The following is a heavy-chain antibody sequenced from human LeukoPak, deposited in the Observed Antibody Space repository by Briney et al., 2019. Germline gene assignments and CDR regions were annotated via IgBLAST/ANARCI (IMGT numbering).Heavy chain of an antibody. CDR2: IYSGGSP. CDR3: AKDMYGDYVHAFDI. D-gene: IGHD4-17*01. CDR1: GFTVSSND. Sequence: GGSLRLSCAASGFTVSSNDMSWVRQAPGKGLEWVSVIYSGGSPYYADSVKGRFTISRDNSKNTLYLQMNSLRAEDTVVYYCAKDMYGDYVHAFDIWGQGTMVTVSS. V-gene: IGHV3-53*01. J-gene: IGHJ3*02.